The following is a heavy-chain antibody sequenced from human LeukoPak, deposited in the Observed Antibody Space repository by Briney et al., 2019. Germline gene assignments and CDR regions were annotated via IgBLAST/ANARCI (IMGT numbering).Heavy chain of an antibody. D-gene: IGHD3-22*01. CDR3: VRDYDSSGPQKNYFDF. CDR1: GGTFSSYS. CDR2: IVPMYDTA. J-gene: IGHJ4*02. Sequence: SVNVSCKAPGGTFSSYSVSWVRQAPGHGVEGIGGIVPMYDTADYTQRFQRRVTITAGKSTGTVFMELSSLRSEDTGIYYCVRDYDSSGPQKNYFDFWGEGTLVTVSS. V-gene: IGHV1-69*06.